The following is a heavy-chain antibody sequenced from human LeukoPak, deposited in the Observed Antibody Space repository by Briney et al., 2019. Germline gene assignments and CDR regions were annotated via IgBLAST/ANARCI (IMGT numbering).Heavy chain of an antibody. CDR3: AREVVPAAMSAYYYGMDV. Sequence: GGSLRLSCAASGFPFSSYGMHWVRQAPGKGLEWVAVISYDGSNKYYADSVKGRFTISRDNSKNTLYPQMNSLRAEDTAVYYCAREVVPAAMSAYYYGMDVWGQGTTVTVSS. CDR2: ISYDGSNK. V-gene: IGHV3-30*03. D-gene: IGHD2-2*01. CDR1: GFPFSSYG. J-gene: IGHJ6*02.